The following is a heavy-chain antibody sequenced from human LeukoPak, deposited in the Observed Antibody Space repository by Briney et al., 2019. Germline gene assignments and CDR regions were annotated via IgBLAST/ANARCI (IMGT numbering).Heavy chain of an antibody. CDR2: IYTSGST. CDR3: ARDSSYCSGGSCYSHYYYMDV. D-gene: IGHD2-15*01. J-gene: IGHJ6*03. CDR1: GGSISSYY. Sequence: SETLSLTCTVSGGSISSYYWSWIRQPAGKGLEWIGRIYTSGSTNYNPSLKSRVTMSVDTSKNQFSLKLSSVTGADTAVYYCARDSSYCSGGSCYSHYYYMDVWGKGTTVTVSS. V-gene: IGHV4-4*07.